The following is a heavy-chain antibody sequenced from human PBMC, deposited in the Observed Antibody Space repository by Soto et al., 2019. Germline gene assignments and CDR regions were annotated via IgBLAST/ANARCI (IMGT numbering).Heavy chain of an antibody. Sequence: QVQLQESGPGLVKPSETLSVTCTVSGGSVSSRSHFWSWIRQPPGGGLQWIGYIFYSGSTNYNPSLKSRATLSVDTSRNQFSLRLTSVTAADTAFYYCARYDAESGSNKIDPWGQGTLVIVSS. CDR3: ARYDAESGSNKIDP. V-gene: IGHV4-61*01. CDR2: IFYSGST. D-gene: IGHD5-12*01. CDR1: GGSVSSRSHF. J-gene: IGHJ5*02.